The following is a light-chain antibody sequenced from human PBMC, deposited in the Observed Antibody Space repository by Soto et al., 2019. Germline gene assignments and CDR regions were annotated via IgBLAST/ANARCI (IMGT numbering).Light chain of an antibody. J-gene: IGLJ2*01. CDR1: SSDVGGYNY. CDR2: EVT. Sequence: QSALTQPPSASGSPGQSVTISCTGTSSDVGGYNYVSWYQQHPGKAPKLMIYEVTKRPSGVPDRFSGSKSGNTASLTVSGLQAEDEADDYCSSYAGSNILVFGGGTKLTVL. CDR3: SSYAGSNILV. V-gene: IGLV2-8*01.